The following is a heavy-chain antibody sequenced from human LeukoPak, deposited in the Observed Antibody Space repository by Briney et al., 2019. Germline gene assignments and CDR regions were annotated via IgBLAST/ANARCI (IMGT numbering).Heavy chain of an antibody. Sequence: ASVTVSCKTSGYSFTVNYIHWVRQAPGQGLEWMGWINPNNGGTKFAQRFEGRVAMTRDTSISTVYMELYSLTSDDSAVYYCARDGLMAAAGDYWGQGTLVTVSS. D-gene: IGHD6-13*01. CDR2: INPNNGGT. CDR1: GYSFTVNY. J-gene: IGHJ4*02. V-gene: IGHV1-2*02. CDR3: ARDGLMAAAGDY.